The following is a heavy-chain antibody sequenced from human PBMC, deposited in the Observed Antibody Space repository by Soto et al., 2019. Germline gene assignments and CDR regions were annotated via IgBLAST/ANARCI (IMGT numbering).Heavy chain of an antibody. Sequence: SETLSLTCTVSGGSISSYYWSWIRQPPGKGLEWIGYIYYSGSTNYNPSLKSRVTISVDTSKNQFSLKLSSVTVADTAVYYCARQSEAIYGMDVWGQGTTVTVSS. J-gene: IGHJ6*02. CDR3: ARQSEAIYGMDV. D-gene: IGHD2-2*01. CDR1: GGSISSYY. CDR2: IYYSGST. V-gene: IGHV4-59*01.